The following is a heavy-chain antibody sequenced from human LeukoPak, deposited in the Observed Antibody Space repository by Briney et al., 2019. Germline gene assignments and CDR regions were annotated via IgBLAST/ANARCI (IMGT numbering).Heavy chain of an antibody. CDR1: GFTFSSYA. CDR3: ARGRDVVVPAKPAYYYYSMDV. V-gene: IGHV3-64*01. D-gene: IGHD2-2*01. CDR2: ITSNGGST. J-gene: IGHJ6*03. Sequence: GGSLRLSCAASGFTFSSYAMHWVRQAPGKGLQYVSAITSNGGSTYYANSVKGRFTISRDNSKNTLYLQMGSLRAEDMAVYFCARGRDVVVPAKPAYYYYSMDVWGKGTTVTVSS.